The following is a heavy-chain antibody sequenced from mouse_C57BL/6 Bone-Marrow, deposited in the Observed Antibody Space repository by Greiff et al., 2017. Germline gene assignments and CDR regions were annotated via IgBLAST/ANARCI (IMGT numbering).Heavy chain of an antibody. J-gene: IGHJ1*03. D-gene: IGHD1-1*01. V-gene: IGHV5-6*01. CDR2: ISSGGSYT. Sequence: EVKLMESGGDLVKPGGSLKLSCAASGFTFSSYGMSWVRQTPDQRLEWVATISSGGSYTYYQDSVKGRFTISRDNAKNTLYLQMSSLKSEDTAMYYCARLGTTVGLDVWGTGTTVTVSA. CDR3: ARLGTTVGLDV. CDR1: GFTFSSYG.